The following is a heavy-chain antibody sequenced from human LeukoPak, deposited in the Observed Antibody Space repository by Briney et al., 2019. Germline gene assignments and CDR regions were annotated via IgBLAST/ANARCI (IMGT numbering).Heavy chain of an antibody. Sequence: ASVKVSCKASGYTFTGYYMHWVRQPPGQGLEWMVWINPNSGGTNYAQTFQGRVTMTRDTSISTAYMEVSRLRSDDTAVYYCARGRIAVAGYFDYWGQGTLVTVSS. CDR1: GYTFTGYY. D-gene: IGHD6-19*01. J-gene: IGHJ4*02. CDR3: ARGRIAVAGYFDY. V-gene: IGHV1-2*02. CDR2: INPNSGGT.